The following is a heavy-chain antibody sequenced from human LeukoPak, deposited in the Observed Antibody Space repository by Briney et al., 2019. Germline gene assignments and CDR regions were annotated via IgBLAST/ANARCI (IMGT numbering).Heavy chain of an antibody. J-gene: IGHJ3*01. CDR2: IYYSGST. V-gene: IGHV4-39*01. Sequence: SETLSLTCSVSGGSLSSGSYYWGWIRQPPGKGLEWVGTIYYSGSTYHNPSLRSPVTMSVDTSRNHFSLKLISVSAADTAVYYCARHSRTGAGHDFDVWGHGTMVAVSS. CDR3: ARHSRTGAGHDFDV. D-gene: IGHD1-14*01. CDR1: GGSLSSGSYY.